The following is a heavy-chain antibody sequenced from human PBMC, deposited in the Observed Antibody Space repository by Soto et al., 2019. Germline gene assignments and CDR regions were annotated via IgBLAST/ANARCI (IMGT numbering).Heavy chain of an antibody. J-gene: IGHJ6*02. D-gene: IGHD4-4*01. V-gene: IGHV4-34*01. Sequence: PSETLSLTCAVYGGSFSGYYWSWIRQPPGKGLEWIGEIYHSGSTYYNPSLKSRVTISVDRSKNQFSLKLSSVTAADTAVYYCATTTVVPGGYYYYYGMDVWGQGTTVTVSS. CDR2: IYHSGST. CDR1: GGSFSGYY. CDR3: ATTTVVPGGYYYYYGMDV.